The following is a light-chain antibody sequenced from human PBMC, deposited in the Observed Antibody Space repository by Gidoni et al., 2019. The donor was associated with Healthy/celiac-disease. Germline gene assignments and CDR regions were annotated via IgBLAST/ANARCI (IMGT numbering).Light chain of an antibody. CDR1: QSVSSY. CDR2: DAS. J-gene: IGKJ1*01. Sequence: EIVLTQSPATLSLSPGERATLSCRASQSVSSYLAWYQQKPGQAPRLLIYDASNRATGIPARFSGSGSGTDLTLTISSLEPEDFAVYYCQQRSNWPPWTFGPRDQGGNQT. CDR3: QQRSNWPPWT. V-gene: IGKV3-11*01.